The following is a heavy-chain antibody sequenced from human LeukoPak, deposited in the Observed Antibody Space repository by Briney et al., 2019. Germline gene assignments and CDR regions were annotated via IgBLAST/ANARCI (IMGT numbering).Heavy chain of an antibody. D-gene: IGHD6-19*01. V-gene: IGHV3-15*01. CDR3: TTLFGWYGY. J-gene: IGHJ4*02. Sequence: PGGSLRLSCAGSGFTFSSYNMIWVRQAPGKGLEWVGRIKSKDDGETTDYAAPVKGRFTISRDDSKNTVYLQMNSLKTDDTAVYSCTTLFGWYGYWGQGTLVTVSS. CDR1: GFTFSSYN. CDR2: IKSKDDGETT.